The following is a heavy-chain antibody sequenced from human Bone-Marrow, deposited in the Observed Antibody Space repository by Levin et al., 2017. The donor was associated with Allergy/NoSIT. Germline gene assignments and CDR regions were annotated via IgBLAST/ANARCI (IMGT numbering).Heavy chain of an antibody. CDR1: GDTLSDLS. V-gene: IGHV1-24*01. Sequence: GASVKVSCKVSGDTLSDLSMHWVRQAPGKGLEWMGGFDPEDGETIYAQKFQGRVTMTVDTSTETAYMELSSLTSEDTAVYYCAAAGLGAEGNWFDPWGPGTLVTVSS. CDR3: AAAGLGAEGNWFDP. CDR2: FDPEDGET. J-gene: IGHJ5*02.